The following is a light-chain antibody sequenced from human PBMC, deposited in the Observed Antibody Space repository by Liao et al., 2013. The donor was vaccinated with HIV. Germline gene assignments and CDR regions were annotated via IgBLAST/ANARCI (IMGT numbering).Light chain of an antibody. J-gene: IGLJ2*01. CDR3: QAWDSSTTAAV. V-gene: IGLV3-1*01. CDR2: QDS. Sequence: SYELTQAPSVSVSPGQTASITCSGDKLGDKYACWYQQRPGQSPVLVIYQDSKRPSGIPERFSGSNSGNTATLTISGTQAMDEADYYCQAWDSSTTAAVFGGGTKLTVL. CDR1: KLGDKY.